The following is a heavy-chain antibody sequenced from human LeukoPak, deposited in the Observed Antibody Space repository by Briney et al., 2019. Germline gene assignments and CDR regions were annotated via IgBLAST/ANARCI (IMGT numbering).Heavy chain of an antibody. D-gene: IGHD3-16*02. V-gene: IGHV3-23*01. J-gene: IGHJ4*02. CDR2: ISGSGGST. CDR1: GFTFSSYA. Sequence: GGSLRLSCAASGFTFSSYAMSWVRQAPGKGLEWVSAISGSGGSTYYADSVKGRLTISRDNSKNTLYLQMNSLRAEDTAVYYCAIPYVWGSYRYFDYWGQGTLVTVSS. CDR3: AIPYVWGSYRYFDY.